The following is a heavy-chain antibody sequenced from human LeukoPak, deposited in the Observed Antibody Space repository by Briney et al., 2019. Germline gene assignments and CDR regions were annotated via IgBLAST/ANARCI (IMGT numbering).Heavy chain of an antibody. CDR1: GFTFSSYS. D-gene: IGHD6-19*01. CDR2: ISSSSTI. Sequence: GGSLRLSCAASGFTFSSYSMNWVRQAPGKGLEWVSYISSSSTIYYADSVKGRFTISRDNAKNSLYLQMNSLRDEGTAVYYCARGQFSSGWYPQPLDYWGQGTLVTVSS. V-gene: IGHV3-48*02. J-gene: IGHJ4*02. CDR3: ARGQFSSGWYPQPLDY.